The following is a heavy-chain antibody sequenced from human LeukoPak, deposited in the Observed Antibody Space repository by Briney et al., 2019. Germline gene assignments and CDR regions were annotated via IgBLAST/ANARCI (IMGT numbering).Heavy chain of an antibody. CDR2: IKSKSDGGTA. CDR1: GFTFSNAW. V-gene: IGHV3-15*01. D-gene: IGHD1-1*01. CDR3: TTVRPGRTPLDH. J-gene: IGHJ4*02. Sequence: RGSLRLSCAASGFTFSNAWMSWVRQAPGKGLEWVGRIKSKSDGGTADYAAPVKGRFTISRDDSKNTLYLQMNSLRSEDTAVYYCTTVRPGRTPLDHWGQGTLVTVSS.